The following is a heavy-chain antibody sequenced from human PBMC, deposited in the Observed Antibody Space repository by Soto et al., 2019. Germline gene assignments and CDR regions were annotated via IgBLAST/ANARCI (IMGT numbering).Heavy chain of an antibody. D-gene: IGHD1-26*01. J-gene: IGHJ6*02. CDR1: GGTFSSYA. V-gene: IGHV1-69*01. Sequence: QVQLVQSGAEVKKPGSSVKVSCKASGGTFSSYALNWVRQAPGQGLEWMRGFIPMFGTTNYAQNFQGRLTLTADESTDTAYMELCSLRSEDTAVYYCARVTLTVGDTPYTKHYYGMDVWGQGTTVTVSS. CDR2: FIPMFGTT. CDR3: ARVTLTVGDTPYTKHYYGMDV.